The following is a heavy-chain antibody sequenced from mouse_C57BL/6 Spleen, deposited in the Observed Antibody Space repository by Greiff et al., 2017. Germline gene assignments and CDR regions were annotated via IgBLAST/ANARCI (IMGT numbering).Heavy chain of an antibody. CDR3: ARKDYDWYFDV. CDR2: IWSGGST. Sequence: VMLVESGPGLVQPSQSLSITCTVSGFSLTSYGVHWVRQSPGKGLEWLGVIWSGGSTDYNAAFISRLSISKDNSKSQVFFKRNSLQADDTAIYYCARKDYDWYFDVWGTGTTVTVSS. V-gene: IGHV2-2*01. J-gene: IGHJ1*03. D-gene: IGHD2-4*01. CDR1: GFSLTSYG.